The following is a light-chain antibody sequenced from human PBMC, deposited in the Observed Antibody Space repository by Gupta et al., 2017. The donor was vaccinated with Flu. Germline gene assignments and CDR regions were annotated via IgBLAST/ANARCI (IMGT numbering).Light chain of an antibody. CDR2: GAS. Sequence: ETVFTQSPGTLSLSPGERATLSCRASQSVSSSYLAWYQQKPGQAPRLVIYGASSRATGIPDRCSGSGSGTDVTLTISRLEPEDFAVYYCQQYGSSPWTFGQGTKVEIK. J-gene: IGKJ1*01. CDR3: QQYGSSPWT. V-gene: IGKV3-20*01. CDR1: QSVSSSY.